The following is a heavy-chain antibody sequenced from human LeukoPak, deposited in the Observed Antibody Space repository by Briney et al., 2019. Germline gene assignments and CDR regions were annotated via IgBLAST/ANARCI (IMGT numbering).Heavy chain of an antibody. CDR1: GFTFSSYD. CDR3: ARDYSYASDI. D-gene: IGHD1-26*01. J-gene: IGHJ3*02. CDR2: ISGGSRAI. Sequence: GGSLRLSCAASGFTFSSYDMNWVRQAPGKGLEWVSYISGGSRAIYYADSVKGRFTISRDNAKNSLYLQMNSLRDEDTAVYYCARDYSYASDIWGQGTTVTVSS. V-gene: IGHV3-48*02.